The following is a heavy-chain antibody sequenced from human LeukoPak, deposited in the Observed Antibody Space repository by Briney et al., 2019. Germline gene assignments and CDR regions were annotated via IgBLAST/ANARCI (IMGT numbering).Heavy chain of an antibody. V-gene: IGHV4-39*01. CDR1: GGSISSSTNW. D-gene: IGHD5/OR15-5a*01. CDR2: IYHSGIT. J-gene: IGHJ4*02. Sequence: PSETLSLTCAVSGGSISSSTNWWSWVRQPPGKGLEWIGNIYHSGITYYNHFNSSLKSRVTISIDTSKNQFSLRLTSVTAADTAVYFCATLVSTRYYFDYWGQGTLVTVSS. CDR3: ATLVSTRYYFDY.